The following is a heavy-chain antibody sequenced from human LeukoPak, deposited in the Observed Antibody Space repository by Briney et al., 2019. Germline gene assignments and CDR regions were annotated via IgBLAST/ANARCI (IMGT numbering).Heavy chain of an antibody. J-gene: IGHJ4*02. Sequence: GGSLRLSCAASGFIFSNYALHWVRQAPGKGLEWVAVISFDASNKYYADSVKGRFTISRDSSKNTLYLQMNSLRTEDTAVYYCARDERPIWGQGTLVTVSS. V-gene: IGHV3-30-3*01. CDR3: ARDERPI. CDR1: GFIFSNYA. D-gene: IGHD6-25*01. CDR2: ISFDASNK.